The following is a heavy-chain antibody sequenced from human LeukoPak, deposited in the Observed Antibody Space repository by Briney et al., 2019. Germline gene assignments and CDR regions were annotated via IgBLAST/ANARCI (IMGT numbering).Heavy chain of an antibody. CDR3: ARGTTGGYSPSH. CDR1: GFTFSTYS. J-gene: IGHJ4*02. Sequence: GGSLRLSCAASGFTFSTYSMNWVRQAPGKGLEWVSSISGSSSYTFYADSVRGRFTISRDNARNSLYLQMNSLRAEDTAVYYCARGTTGGYSPSHWGQGTLVTVSS. V-gene: IGHV3-21*01. D-gene: IGHD5-12*01. CDR2: ISGSSSYT.